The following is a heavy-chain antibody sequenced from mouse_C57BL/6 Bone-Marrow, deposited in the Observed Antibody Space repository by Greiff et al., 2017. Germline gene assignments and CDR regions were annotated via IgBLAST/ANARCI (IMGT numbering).Heavy chain of an antibody. CDR2: ISSGGSYT. V-gene: IGHV5-6*01. CDR1: GFTFSSYG. J-gene: IGHJ4*01. Sequence: EVKLMESGGDLVKPGGSLKLSCAASGFTFSSYGMSWVRQTPDKRLEWVATISSGGSYTYYPDRVKGRFTISRDNTKNTLYLQMSSLKSDDTAMYYCARLGDYWGQGTSVTVSS. CDR3: ARLGDY.